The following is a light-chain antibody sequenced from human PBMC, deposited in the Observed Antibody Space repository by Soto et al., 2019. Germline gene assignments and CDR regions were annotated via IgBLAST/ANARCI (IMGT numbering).Light chain of an antibody. J-gene: IGLJ1*01. CDR3: QSYDRRLGGAV. CDR1: GSSLGVGYD. Sequence: QSVLTQPPSVSGAPGQWVTISCTGSGSSLGVGYDVHWYQQLPGTAPKLLIYGNTNRPSGVHDLFSGSKSGTSASLAITVRQAEDEADYYCQSYDRRLGGAVFVTGTKVNVL. V-gene: IGLV1-40*01. CDR2: GNT.